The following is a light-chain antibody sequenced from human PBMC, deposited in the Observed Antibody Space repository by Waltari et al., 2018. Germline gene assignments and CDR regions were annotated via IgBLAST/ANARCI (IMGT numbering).Light chain of an antibody. CDR3: SSYTTSNTWV. CDR2: AVN. CDR1: SSDVGVHNY. V-gene: IGLV2-14*03. Sequence: QSALTQPASVSGSPGQSITISCTGTSSDVGVHNYVSWYQQHPGKAPKLMIYAVNKRPSGVSARFPGSRSGNTASLIISGLQADDEADYYCSSYTTSNTWVFGGGTKLTVL. J-gene: IGLJ3*02.